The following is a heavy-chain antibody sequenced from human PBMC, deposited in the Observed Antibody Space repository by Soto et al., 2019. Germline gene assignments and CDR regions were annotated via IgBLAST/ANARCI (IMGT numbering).Heavy chain of an antibody. CDR3: ARDSLTGDAFDI. CDR1: GGSISSYY. Sequence: SETLSLTCTVSGGSISSYYWSWIRQPPGKGLEWIGYIYYSGSTNYNPSLKSRVTISVDTSKNQFSLKLSSVTAADTAVYYCARDSLTGDAFDIWGQGTMVTVSS. CDR2: IYYSGST. J-gene: IGHJ3*02. V-gene: IGHV4-59*01. D-gene: IGHD3-10*01.